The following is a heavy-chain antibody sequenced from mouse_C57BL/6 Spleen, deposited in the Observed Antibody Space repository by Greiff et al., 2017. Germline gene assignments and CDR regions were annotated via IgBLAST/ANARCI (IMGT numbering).Heavy chain of an antibody. CDR3: ARAGAAQAFYYYAMDY. Sequence: EVKLVASGPGLVKPSQSLSLTCSVTGYSITSGYYWNWIRQFPGNKLEWMGYISYDGSNNYNPSLKNRISITRDTSKNQFFLKLNSVTTEDTATYYSARAGAAQAFYYYAMDYWGQGTSVTVSS. V-gene: IGHV3-6*01. CDR1: GYSITSGYY. J-gene: IGHJ4*01. D-gene: IGHD3-2*02. CDR2: ISYDGSN.